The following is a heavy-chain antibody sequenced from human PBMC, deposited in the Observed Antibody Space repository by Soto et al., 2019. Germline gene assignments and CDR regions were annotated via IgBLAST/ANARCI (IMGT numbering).Heavy chain of an antibody. CDR2: IYSGGSA. CDR1: GFPVSSNY. D-gene: IGHD4-4*01. J-gene: IGHJ4*02. CDR3: AKTTYDYSPFDS. V-gene: IGHV3-66*01. Sequence: GGSLRLSCAASGFPVSSNYMNWVRQAPGKGLEWVSVIYSGGSAYYADSVKGRFTISRDNSKNTLYLQMNSLKDEDTAVYYCAKTTYDYSPFDSWGQGTLVTVSS.